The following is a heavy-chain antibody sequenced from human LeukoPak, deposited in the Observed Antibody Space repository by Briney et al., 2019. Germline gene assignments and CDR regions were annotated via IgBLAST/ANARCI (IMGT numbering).Heavy chain of an antibody. CDR2: IYYSGRT. Sequence: PSETLSLPCTVSGDSISTYYWTWIRQPPGKGLEWLGYIYYSGRTNYNPSLKSRVTISVDTSKNQFSLKLRSVTASDTAVYYCARLRGGSYAPDAYFYYGMDVWGQGTTVIVSS. CDR1: GDSISTYY. CDR3: ARLRGGSYAPDAYFYYGMDV. V-gene: IGHV4-59*08. D-gene: IGHD1-26*01. J-gene: IGHJ6*02.